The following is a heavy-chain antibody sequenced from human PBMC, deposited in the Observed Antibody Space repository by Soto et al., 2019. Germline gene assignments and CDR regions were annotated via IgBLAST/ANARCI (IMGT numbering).Heavy chain of an antibody. V-gene: IGHV4-30-2*01. CDR2: IYHSGST. CDR1: GGSISSGGYS. Sequence: PSETLSLICAVSGGSISSGGYSWSWIRQPPGKGLEWIGYIYHSGSTYYNPSLKSRVTISVDRSKNQFSLKLSSVTAADTAVYYCARRGSGSYSDYWGQGTLVTVSS. D-gene: IGHD3-10*01. J-gene: IGHJ4*02. CDR3: ARRGSGSYSDY.